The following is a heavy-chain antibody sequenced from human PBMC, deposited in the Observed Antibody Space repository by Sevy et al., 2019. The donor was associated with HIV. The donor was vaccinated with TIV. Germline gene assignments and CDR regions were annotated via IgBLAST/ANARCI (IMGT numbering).Heavy chain of an antibody. V-gene: IGHV3-7*01. D-gene: IGHD3-10*01. CDR3: GTSGSGSSFDY. J-gene: IGHJ4*02. Sequence: GSLRLSCAASGFTFSSYWMSWVRQAPGKGLEWVANIKQDGSEKYYVDSVKGRFTISRDNAKNSLYLQMNSLRAEDTAVYYCGTSGSGSSFDYWGQGTLVTVSS. CDR1: GFTFSSYW. CDR2: IKQDGSEK.